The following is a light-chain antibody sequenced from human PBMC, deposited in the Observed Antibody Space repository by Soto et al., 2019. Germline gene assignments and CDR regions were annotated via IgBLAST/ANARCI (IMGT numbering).Light chain of an antibody. CDR2: KAS. Sequence: SQRTQSPSTLSASIGDRITITCRASQDLNNWLAWYQQKPGKAPKLLIYKASSLESGVPSRFGGSGSGTEFTLTISSLQPDDFATYYCQQYDDYWTFGQGTKVDFK. CDR3: QQYDDYWT. V-gene: IGKV1-5*03. CDR1: QDLNNW. J-gene: IGKJ1*01.